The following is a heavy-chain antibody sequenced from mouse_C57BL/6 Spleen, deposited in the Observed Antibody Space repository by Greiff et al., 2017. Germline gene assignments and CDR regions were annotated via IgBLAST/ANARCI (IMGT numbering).Heavy chain of an antibody. CDR1: GYTFTDYY. CDR2: IYPGSGNT. CDR3: ARADGNYAMDY. J-gene: IGHJ4*01. V-gene: IGHV1-76*01. Sequence: QVQLQQSEAELVRPGASVKLSCKASGYTFTDYYINWVKQRPGQGLEWIARIYPGSGNTYYNEKFKGKATLTAEKSSSTAYMQLSSLTSEDSAVYFCARADGNYAMDYWGQGTSVTVSS. D-gene: IGHD2-1*01.